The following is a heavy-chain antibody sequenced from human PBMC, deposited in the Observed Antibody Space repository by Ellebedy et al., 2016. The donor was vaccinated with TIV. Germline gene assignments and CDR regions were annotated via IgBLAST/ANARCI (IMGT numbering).Heavy chain of an antibody. Sequence: GGSLRLXXAASGFTFSSYGMHWVRQAPGKGLEWVAVISYDGSNKYYADSVKGRFTISRDNSKNTLYLQMNSLRAEDTAVYYCAKDYQLRDYGSGSYYPEPYYYYYYGMDVWGQGTTVTVSS. J-gene: IGHJ6*02. V-gene: IGHV3-30*18. CDR3: AKDYQLRDYGSGSYYPEPYYYYYYGMDV. CDR2: ISYDGSNK. CDR1: GFTFSSYG. D-gene: IGHD3-10*01.